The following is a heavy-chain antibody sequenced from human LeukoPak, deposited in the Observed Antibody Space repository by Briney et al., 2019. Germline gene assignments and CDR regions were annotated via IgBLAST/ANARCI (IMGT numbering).Heavy chain of an antibody. J-gene: IGHJ4*02. D-gene: IGHD2-15*01. CDR3: ARAAEPYCSGGSCFFTEDC. CDR1: GGTFSSYG. CDR2: IIPIFGTA. Sequence: SVKVSCKASGGTFSSYGISWVRQAPGQGLEWMGGIIPIFGTANYAQKFQGRVTITADESTSTAYMELSSLRSEDTAVYYCARAAEPYCSGGSCFFTEDCWGQGTLVTVSS. V-gene: IGHV1-69*13.